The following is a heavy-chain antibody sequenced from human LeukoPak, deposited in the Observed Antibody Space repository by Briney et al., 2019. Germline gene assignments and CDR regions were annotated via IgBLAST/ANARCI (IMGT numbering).Heavy chain of an antibody. Sequence: ASVKVSCKASGYNFDRYGINWLRQAPGQGLEWMGWINTNTGNPTYAQGFTGRFVFSLDTSVSTAYLQISSLKAEDTAVYYCARGQLGSRGAFDIWGQGTMVTVSS. CDR3: ARGQLGSRGAFDI. D-gene: IGHD7-27*01. V-gene: IGHV7-4-1*02. CDR1: GYNFDRYG. CDR2: INTNTGNP. J-gene: IGHJ3*02.